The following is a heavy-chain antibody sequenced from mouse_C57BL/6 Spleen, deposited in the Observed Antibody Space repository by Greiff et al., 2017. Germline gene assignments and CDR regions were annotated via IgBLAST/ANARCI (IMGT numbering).Heavy chain of an antibody. J-gene: IGHJ4*01. Sequence: QVQLQQPGAELVRPGTSVKLFCKASGYTFTSYWMHWVKQRPGQGLEWIGVIDPSDSYTNYNQKFKGKATLTVDTSSSTAYMQLSSLTSEDSAVYCCARRIGDYWNQGTSVTVSS. CDR3: ARRIGDY. CDR1: GYTFTSYW. V-gene: IGHV1-59*01. CDR2: IDPSDSYT.